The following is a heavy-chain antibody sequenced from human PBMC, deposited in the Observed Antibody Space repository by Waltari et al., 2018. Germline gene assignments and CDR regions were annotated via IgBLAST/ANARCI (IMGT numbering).Heavy chain of an antibody. Sequence: QVQLVESGGGVVQPGGSLRLSCAASGFTFSSYGMHWVRQAPGKGLEWVAFIRDDGSNKYYADSVKGRFTISRDNSKNTLYLQMNSLRAEDTAVYYCAKGGLGSSWYDYWGQGTLVTVSS. CDR3: AKGGLGSSWYDY. J-gene: IGHJ4*02. D-gene: IGHD6-13*01. CDR2: IRDDGSNK. V-gene: IGHV3-30*02. CDR1: GFTFSSYG.